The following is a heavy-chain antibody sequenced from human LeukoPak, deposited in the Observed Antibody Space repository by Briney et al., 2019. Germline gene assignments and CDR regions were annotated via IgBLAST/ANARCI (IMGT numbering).Heavy chain of an antibody. V-gene: IGHV1-69*13. CDR3: AQGGNAFDI. Sequence: SVKVSCKASGYTFTGYYMHWVRQAPGQGLEWMGGIIPIFGTANYAQKFQGRVTITAGESTSTAYMELSSLRSEDTAVYYCAQGGNAFDIWGQGTMVTVSS. J-gene: IGHJ3*02. CDR1: GYTFTGYY. CDR2: IIPIFGTA. D-gene: IGHD3-16*01.